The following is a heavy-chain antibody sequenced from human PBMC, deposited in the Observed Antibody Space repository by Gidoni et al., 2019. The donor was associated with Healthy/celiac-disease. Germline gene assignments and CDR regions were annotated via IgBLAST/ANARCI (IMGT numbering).Heavy chain of an antibody. CDR1: EFTFSSYS. CDR2: ISSSSSYI. D-gene: IGHD6-6*01. J-gene: IGHJ4*02. CDR3: AREFLDIAAPILDY. V-gene: IGHV3-21*01. Sequence: EVQLVESGGGLVKPGGSLRLSCAASEFTFSSYSMNWVRQAPGKGLEWVSSISSSSSYIYYADSGKGRFTISRDNAKNSLYLQMNSLRAEDTAVYYCAREFLDIAAPILDYWGQGTLVTVSS.